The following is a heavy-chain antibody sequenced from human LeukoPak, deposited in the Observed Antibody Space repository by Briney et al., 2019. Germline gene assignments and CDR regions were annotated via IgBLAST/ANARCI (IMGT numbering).Heavy chain of an antibody. V-gene: IGHV3-48*01. J-gene: IGHJ3*02. CDR3: AVIAVAGSAAFDI. CDR1: GLTFSTSG. D-gene: IGHD6-19*01. Sequence: PGGSLRLSCTASGLTFSTSGFNWVRQAPGKGLEWVSYISSSSSTIYYADSVKGRFTISRDNAKNSLYLQMNSLRAEDTAVYYCAVIAVAGSAAFDIWGQGTMVTVSS. CDR2: ISSSSSTI.